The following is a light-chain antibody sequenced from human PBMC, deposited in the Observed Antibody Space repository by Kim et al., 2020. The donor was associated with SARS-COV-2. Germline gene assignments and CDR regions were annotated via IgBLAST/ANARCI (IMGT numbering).Light chain of an antibody. V-gene: IGLV2-14*03. CDR2: DVS. CDR1: SSDIGGYDH. J-gene: IGLJ2*01. CDR3: SSYTSSSTLV. Sequence: GQSITISCTGTSSDIGGYDHVSWYQQHPGKAPKVMIYDVSNRPSGISNRLSGSRSGNTASLTISGLQTEDEADYYCSSYTSSSTLVFGGGTQLTVL.